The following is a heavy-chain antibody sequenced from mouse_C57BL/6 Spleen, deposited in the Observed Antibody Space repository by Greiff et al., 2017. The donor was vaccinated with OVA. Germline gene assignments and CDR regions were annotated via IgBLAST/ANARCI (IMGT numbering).Heavy chain of an antibody. D-gene: IGHD2-2*01. V-gene: IGHV5-4*03. Sequence: VKLMESGGGLVKPGGSLKLSCAASGFTFSSYAMSWVRQTPEKRLEWVATISDGGSYTYYPDNVKGRFTISRDNAKNNLYRQMSHLKSEDTAMYYCARGGGYDGWFAYWGQGTLVTVSA. CDR3: ARGGGYDGWFAY. J-gene: IGHJ3*01. CDR2: ISDGGSYT. CDR1: GFTFSSYA.